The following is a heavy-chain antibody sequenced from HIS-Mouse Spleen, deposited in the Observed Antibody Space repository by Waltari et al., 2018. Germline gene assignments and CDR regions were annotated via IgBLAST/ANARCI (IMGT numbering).Heavy chain of an antibody. J-gene: IGHJ4*02. CDR3: ARDHRNNWAIRD. CDR2: ISYDGSNK. CDR1: GFTFSSYA. Sequence: QVQLVESGGGVVQPGRSLRLSCAASGFTFSSYAMHWVRQAPGKGLEWVAVISYDGSNKYYADSVKGRFTISRDKSKNTLYLQMNSLRAEDTAVYYCARDHRNNWAIRDWGQGTLVTVSS. V-gene: IGHV3-30-3*01. D-gene: IGHD1-20*01.